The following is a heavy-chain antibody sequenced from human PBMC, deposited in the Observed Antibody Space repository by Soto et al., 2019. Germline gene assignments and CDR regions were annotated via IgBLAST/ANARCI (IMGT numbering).Heavy chain of an antibody. Sequence: SVKVSCKASGGTFSSYAISWVRQAPGQGLEWMGGIIPIFGTANYAQKFQGRVTITADESTSTAYMELSSLRSEDTAVYYCARGYYSSGYFFYWGQGTLGTVSS. CDR2: IIPIFGTA. CDR3: ARGYYSSGYFFY. D-gene: IGHD3-22*01. V-gene: IGHV1-69*13. CDR1: GGTFSSYA. J-gene: IGHJ4*02.